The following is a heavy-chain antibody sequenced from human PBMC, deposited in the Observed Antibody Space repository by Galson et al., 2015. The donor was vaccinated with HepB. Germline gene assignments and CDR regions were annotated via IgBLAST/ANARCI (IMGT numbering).Heavy chain of an antibody. V-gene: IGHV1-46*01. CDR2: INPRGGST. J-gene: IGHJ6*02. CDR3: ARPLYSSGWYSGYYYGMDV. CDR1: GYTFTSYY. D-gene: IGHD6-19*01. Sequence: SVKVSCKASGYTFTSYYMHWVRQAPGQGLEWMGIINPRGGSTTSAQKFQGRVTMTRDTSTSTVYMEVSSLRSEDTAVYYCARPLYSSGWYSGYYYGMDVWGQGTTVTVSS.